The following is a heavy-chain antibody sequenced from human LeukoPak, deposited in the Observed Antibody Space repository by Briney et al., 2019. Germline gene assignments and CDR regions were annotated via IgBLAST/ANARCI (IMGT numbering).Heavy chain of an antibody. V-gene: IGHV3-30*01. Sequence: GETLRLSCTASGFTFSNYAMHWIRQAPGKGLEWVAIISYDGSNKYLANYVQGRFTISRGKSQNTPYMQMNSMRGDDEDVFYCARYSYSRFDSWGQETLVTVSS. CDR2: ISYDGSNK. J-gene: IGHJ4*02. CDR1: GFTFSNYA. D-gene: IGHD6-13*01. CDR3: ARYSYSRFDS.